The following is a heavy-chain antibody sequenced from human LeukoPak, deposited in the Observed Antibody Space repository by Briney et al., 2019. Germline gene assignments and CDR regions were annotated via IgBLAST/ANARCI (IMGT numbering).Heavy chain of an antibody. CDR3: ARDWVYKIDY. Sequence: PGGSLRLSCVASGFSFTTYSMHWVRQAPGKGLEWVSYISIDSTTIYYAASAKGRFTISRDNAKNTLTLQMNSLRVEDTAVYFCARDWVYKIDYWGRGTLVTVSS. CDR1: GFSFTTYS. V-gene: IGHV3-48*04. D-gene: IGHD5-24*01. J-gene: IGHJ4*02. CDR2: ISIDSTTI.